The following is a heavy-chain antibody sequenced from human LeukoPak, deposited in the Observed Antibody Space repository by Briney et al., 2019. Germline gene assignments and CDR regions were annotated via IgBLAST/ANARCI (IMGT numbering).Heavy chain of an antibody. CDR1: GFTFSSYW. CDR2: INSDGSSS. CDR3: ARDLRETYSSPSGWVPWFDP. D-gene: IGHD6-6*01. J-gene: IGHJ5*02. V-gene: IGHV3-74*01. Sequence: GGSLRLSCAASGFTFSSYWMHWVRQAPGKGLVWVSRINSDGSSSSYADSVKGRFTISRDNATNTLYLQMNSLRAEDTAVYYCARDLRETYSSPSGWVPWFDPWGQGTLVTVSS.